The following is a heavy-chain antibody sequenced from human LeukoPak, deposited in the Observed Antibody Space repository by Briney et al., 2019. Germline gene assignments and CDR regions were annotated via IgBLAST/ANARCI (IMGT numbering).Heavy chain of an antibody. CDR2: IWYDGSNK. Sequence: GGSLRLSCAASGFTFSSYGMHWVRQAPGKGLEWVAVIWYDGSNKYYADSVKGRFTISRDNSKNTLYLQMNSLKAEDTAVYYCARDRRGGNSYFDYWGQGTPVTVSS. CDR1: GFTFSSYG. CDR3: ARDRRGGNSYFDY. D-gene: IGHD5-18*01. V-gene: IGHV3-33*01. J-gene: IGHJ4*02.